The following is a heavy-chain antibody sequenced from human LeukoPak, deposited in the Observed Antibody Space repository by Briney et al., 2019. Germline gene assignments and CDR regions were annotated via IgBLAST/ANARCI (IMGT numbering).Heavy chain of an antibody. CDR1: GYSISSGYY. CDR2: TYHSGST. D-gene: IGHD5-12*01. CDR3: ARPGYSGYDWEGYFDY. J-gene: IGHJ4*02. V-gene: IGHV4-38-2*02. Sequence: SETLSLTCTVSGYSISSGYYWGWIRQPPGKGLEWIGSTYHSGSTYYNPSLKSRVTISVDTSKNQFSLKLSSVTAADTAVYYCARPGYSGYDWEGYFDYWGQGTLVTVSS.